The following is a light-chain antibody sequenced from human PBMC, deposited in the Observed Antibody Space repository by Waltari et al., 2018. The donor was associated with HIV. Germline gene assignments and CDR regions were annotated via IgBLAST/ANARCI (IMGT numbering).Light chain of an antibody. J-gene: IGLJ3*02. CDR1: TSNIGTHN. V-gene: IGLV1-44*01. CDR2: SNI. Sequence: QSVLTQTPSASGTPGQRIIIPCSGSTSNIGTHNVNWDHQLPGTPPRLLMHSNIQRPSGVPDRFSGSRSGTSASRAISGLQSEDEADYYCSAWDASLGAWMFGGGTKLTVL. CDR3: SAWDASLGAWM.